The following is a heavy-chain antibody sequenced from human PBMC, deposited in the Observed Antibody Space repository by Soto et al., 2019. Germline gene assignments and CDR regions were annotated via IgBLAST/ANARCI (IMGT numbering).Heavy chain of an antibody. CDR2: ISSSSSYI. D-gene: IGHD3-16*01. Sequence: EVQLVESGGGLVKPGGSLRLSCAASGFTFSSYSMNWVRQAPGKGLEWVSYISSSSSYIYYADSVKGRFTISRDNAKNSLYLQMNSLRAEDTAVYYCARARGTIMINPLSCMDVWGQGTTVTVSS. J-gene: IGHJ6*02. CDR3: ARARGTIMINPLSCMDV. V-gene: IGHV3-21*01. CDR1: GFTFSSYS.